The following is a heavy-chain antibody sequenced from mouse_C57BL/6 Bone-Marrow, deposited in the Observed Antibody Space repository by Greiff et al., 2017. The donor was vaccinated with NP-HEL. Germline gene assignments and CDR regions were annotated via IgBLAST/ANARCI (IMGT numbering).Heavy chain of an antibody. V-gene: IGHV5-6*01. Sequence: EVHLVESGGDLVKPGGSLKLSCAASGFTFSSYGMSWVRQTPDKRLEWVATISSGGSYTYYPDSVKGRFTISRDTAKNTLYLQMSSLKSEDTAMYYCARHYYSNYFDYWGQGTTLTVSS. D-gene: IGHD2-5*01. J-gene: IGHJ2*01. CDR2: ISSGGSYT. CDR3: ARHYYSNYFDY. CDR1: GFTFSSYG.